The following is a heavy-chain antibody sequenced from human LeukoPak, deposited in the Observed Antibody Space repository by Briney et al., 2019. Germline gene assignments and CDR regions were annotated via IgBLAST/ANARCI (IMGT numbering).Heavy chain of an antibody. CDR3: AKNRQATATTPFDY. J-gene: IGHJ4*02. CDR2: IYSDGRT. V-gene: IGHV3-53*01. D-gene: IGHD4-17*01. Sequence: GGSLRLSCAASGFTVSTNYMSWVRQAPGKGLEWVSVIYSDGRTYYADSVKGRFTISRDNSKNTLYLQMNSLRAEDTAVYYCAKNRQATATTPFDYWGQGTLVTVSS. CDR1: GFTVSTNY.